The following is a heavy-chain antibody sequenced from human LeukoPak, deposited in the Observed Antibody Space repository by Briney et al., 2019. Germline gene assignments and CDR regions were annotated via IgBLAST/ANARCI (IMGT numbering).Heavy chain of an antibody. Sequence: RASVKVSCKASGYTFTDYYMHWVRQAPGQGLEWMGGIIPIFGTANYAQKFQGRVTITADKSTSTAYMELSSLRSEDTAVYYCARARYSGSYYPAYYFDYWGQGTLVTVSS. J-gene: IGHJ4*02. D-gene: IGHD1-26*01. CDR2: IIPIFGTA. CDR3: ARARYSGSYYPAYYFDY. CDR1: GYTFTDYY. V-gene: IGHV1-69*06.